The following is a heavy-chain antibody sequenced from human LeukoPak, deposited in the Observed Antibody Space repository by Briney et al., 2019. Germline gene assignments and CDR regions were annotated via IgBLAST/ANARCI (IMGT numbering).Heavy chain of an antibody. CDR2: ISSSGGST. CDR3: AKARSSWVQCFDY. V-gene: IGHV3-23*01. J-gene: IGHJ4*02. Sequence: GGSLRLSCAASGFTFSNYAMTWVRQAPGKGLEWVSAISSSGGSTYYADSVKGRFTISRDNSKNTLYLQMNSLRAEDTAVYYCAKARSSWVQCFDYWGQGTLVTVSS. D-gene: IGHD6-19*01. CDR1: GFTFSNYA.